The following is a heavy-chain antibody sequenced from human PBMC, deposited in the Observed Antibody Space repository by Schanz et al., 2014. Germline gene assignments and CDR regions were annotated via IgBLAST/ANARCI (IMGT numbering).Heavy chain of an antibody. J-gene: IGHJ5*02. CDR1: GFTFSRYW. D-gene: IGHD3-16*01. Sequence: VQLVESGGGLVQPGGSLRLSCAASGFTFSRYWMSWIRQPPGKGLEWIGYIYYTASTNYNPSLRSRVTISADTSKNRSPLMPPSVLAADTAVYFCARHGGYYDVLNSFDIWGQGTLVTVSS. V-gene: IGHV4-59*08. CDR3: ARHGGYYDVLNSFDI. CDR2: IYYTAST.